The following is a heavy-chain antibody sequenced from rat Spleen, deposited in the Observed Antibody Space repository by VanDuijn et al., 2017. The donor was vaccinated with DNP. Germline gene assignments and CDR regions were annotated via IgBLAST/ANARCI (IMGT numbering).Heavy chain of an antibody. V-gene: IGHV5-7*01. CDR1: GFTFSDYN. J-gene: IGHJ3*01. D-gene: IGHD4-3*01. Sequence: EVQLVESGGGLVQPGNSLKLSCAASGFTFSDYNMAWVRQAPKKGLAWVATISYDGSSTYYRDSAKGRFTISRDNAKSTLYLQMDSLRSEDTATYYCARGPRGWFAYWGQGTLVTVSS. CDR2: ISYDGSST. CDR3: ARGPRGWFAY.